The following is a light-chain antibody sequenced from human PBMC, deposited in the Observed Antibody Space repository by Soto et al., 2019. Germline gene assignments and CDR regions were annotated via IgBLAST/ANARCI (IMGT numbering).Light chain of an antibody. CDR2: AAS. J-gene: IGKJ1*01. CDR1: QGISTY. CDR3: QQSYSTTWT. V-gene: IGKV1-39*01. Sequence: DIQMTQSPSSLSASVGDRVTITCRASQGISTYLNWYQQKPRKAPKLLIYAASSLQSGVPSRFSGSGSETDFTLTISSLQPEHSATYSCQQSYSTTWTFGQGTKVDIK.